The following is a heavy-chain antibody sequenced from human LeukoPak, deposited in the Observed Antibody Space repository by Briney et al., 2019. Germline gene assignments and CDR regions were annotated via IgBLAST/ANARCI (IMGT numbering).Heavy chain of an antibody. D-gene: IGHD2-2*01. V-gene: IGHV4-59*08. CDR3: ARQGYCSSTSCHRASWFDP. Sequence: SETLSLTCTVSGGSINDYYWSWVRQPPGEGLEWIAYIYYTGSTNYNPSLKTRVTISVDTSKNQFSLKLSSVTAADTAVYYCARQGYCSSTSCHRASWFDPWGQGTLVTVSS. CDR1: GGSINDYY. CDR2: IYYTGST. J-gene: IGHJ5*02.